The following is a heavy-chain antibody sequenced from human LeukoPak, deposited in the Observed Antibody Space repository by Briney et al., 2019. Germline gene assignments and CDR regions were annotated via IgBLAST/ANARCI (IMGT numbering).Heavy chain of an antibody. CDR3: AREGSHDSSGYYSYYFDY. Sequence: SETLSLTCTVSGGSISSGGYYWSWFRQHPGKGLEWIGYIYYSGSTYYNPSLKSRVTISVDTSKNQFSLKLSSVTAADTAVYYCAREGSHDSSGYYSYYFDYWGQGTLVTVSS. CDR1: GGSISSGGYY. D-gene: IGHD3-22*01. CDR2: IYYSGST. J-gene: IGHJ4*02. V-gene: IGHV4-31*03.